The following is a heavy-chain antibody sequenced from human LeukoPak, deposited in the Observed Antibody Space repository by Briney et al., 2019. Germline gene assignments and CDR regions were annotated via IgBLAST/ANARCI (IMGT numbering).Heavy chain of an antibody. CDR1: GFTFCNYA. J-gene: IGHJ4*02. V-gene: IGHV3-23*01. Sequence: PGGSLRLSCAASGFTFCNYAMSWVRQAPGKGLEWVSTISGSNSTYYADSVKGRFTISRDNSKNTLSLQMNSLRVEDTAVYYCAKEMSSRYSGTFAYWGQGTLVTVSS. CDR2: ISGSNST. CDR3: AKEMSSRYSGTFAY. D-gene: IGHD1-26*01.